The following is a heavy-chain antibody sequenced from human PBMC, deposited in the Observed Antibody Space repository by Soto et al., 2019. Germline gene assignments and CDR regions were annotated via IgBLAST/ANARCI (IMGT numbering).Heavy chain of an antibody. CDR2: IKSKTDGGTT. Sequence: GGSLRLSCAASGFTFSNAWMSWVRQAPGKGLEWVGRIKSKTDGGTTDYAAPVTGRFTISRDDSKNTLYLQMNSLKTEDTAVYYCTIDIQSRYYYDSSGYWDALDIWGQGTMVTVSS. V-gene: IGHV3-15*01. CDR1: GFTFSNAW. J-gene: IGHJ3*02. CDR3: TIDIQSRYYYDSSGYWDALDI. D-gene: IGHD3-22*01.